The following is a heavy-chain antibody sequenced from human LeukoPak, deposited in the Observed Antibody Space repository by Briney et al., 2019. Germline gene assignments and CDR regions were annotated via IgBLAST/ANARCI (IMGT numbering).Heavy chain of an antibody. CDR2: ISYDGGNK. D-gene: IGHD3-22*01. CDR1: GFTFSSYA. V-gene: IGHV3-30-3*01. J-gene: IGHJ4*02. CDR3: ARVTYYYDSSGYYDY. Sequence: GRSLRLSCAASGFTFSSYAMHWVRQAPGKGLEWVAVISYDGGNKYYADSVKGRYTISRDNSKNTLYLQMNSLRAEDTAVYYCARVTYYYDSSGYYDYWGQGTLVTVSS.